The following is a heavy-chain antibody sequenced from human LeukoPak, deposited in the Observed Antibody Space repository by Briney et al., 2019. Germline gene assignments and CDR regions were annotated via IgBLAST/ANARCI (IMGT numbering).Heavy chain of an antibody. D-gene: IGHD3-3*01. CDR2: IYYSGST. Sequence: SETLSLTCTVSGGSISSYYWSWIRQPPGKGLEWIGYIYYSGSTNYNPSLKSRVTISVDTSKNQFSLKLSSVTAADPAVYYCASDRFLSREDYYYGMDVWGQGTTVTVSS. V-gene: IGHV4-59*01. CDR3: ASDRFLSREDYYYGMDV. J-gene: IGHJ6*02. CDR1: GGSISSYY.